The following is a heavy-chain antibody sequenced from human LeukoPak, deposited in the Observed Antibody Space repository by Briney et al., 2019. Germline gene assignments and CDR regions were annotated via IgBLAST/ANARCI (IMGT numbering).Heavy chain of an antibody. J-gene: IGHJ6*03. CDR1: GFTFSSYS. CDR3: ARAPGGIPAATLYYYYMDV. Sequence: PGGSLRLSCAASGFTFSSYSMNWVRQAPGKGLEWVSSISSSSSYIYYADSVKGRFTISRDNAKNSLYLQMNSLRAEDTAVYCCARAPGGIPAATLYYYYMDVWGKGTTVTVSS. V-gene: IGHV3-21*01. D-gene: IGHD2-2*01. CDR2: ISSSSSYI.